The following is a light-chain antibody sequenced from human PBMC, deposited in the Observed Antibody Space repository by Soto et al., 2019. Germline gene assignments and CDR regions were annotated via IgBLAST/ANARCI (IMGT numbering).Light chain of an antibody. V-gene: IGKV3-15*01. CDR1: QSVGSN. CDR2: GAS. CDR3: QQYNNWPLFT. Sequence: EIVMTQSPATLSVSPGERATLSCRASQSVGSNLAWYQQKPGQAPRLLIYGASTRATDIPARFSGSGSGTAFTLTISSLQSEDFAVYCCQQYNNWPLFTFGPGTKVDIK. J-gene: IGKJ3*01.